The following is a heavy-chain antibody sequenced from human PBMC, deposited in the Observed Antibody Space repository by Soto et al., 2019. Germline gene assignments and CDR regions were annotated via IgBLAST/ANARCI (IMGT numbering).Heavy chain of an antibody. Sequence: QVHLMESGGGLVKPGGSLRLSCAASGFAFSAYYMSWIRQAPGKGLEWLSYISESGTTIYYADSVKGRFTISRDNAKNSLYLLMNSLRVEDTAVYYCTRSDYDTSGYTGYWGQGTLVTVSS. CDR1: GFAFSAYY. D-gene: IGHD3-22*01. CDR3: TRSDYDTSGYTGY. V-gene: IGHV3-11*01. J-gene: IGHJ4*02. CDR2: ISESGTTI.